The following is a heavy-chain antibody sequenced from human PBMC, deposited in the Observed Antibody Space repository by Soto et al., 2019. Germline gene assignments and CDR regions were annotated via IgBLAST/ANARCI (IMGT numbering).Heavy chain of an antibody. J-gene: IGHJ4*02. CDR1: GFTFSSYG. CDR2: IWYDGSNK. V-gene: IGHV3-33*01. CDR3: ARAYSSRGYYFDY. Sequence: QVQLVESGGGVVKPGRSLRLSCAASGFTFSSYGMHWVRQAPGKGLEWVAVIWYDGSNKYYADSVKGRFTISRDNSKNTLYLQMNSLRAEDTAVYYCARAYSSRGYYFDYWGQGTLVTVSS. D-gene: IGHD6-13*01.